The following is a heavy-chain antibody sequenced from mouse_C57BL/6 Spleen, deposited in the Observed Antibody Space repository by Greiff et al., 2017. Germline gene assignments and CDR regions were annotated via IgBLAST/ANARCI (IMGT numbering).Heavy chain of an antibody. CDR2: IRNRADGSTT. J-gene: IGHJ2*01. Sequence: EVQRVESGGGLVQPGGSLSLSCAASGFTFTGYYMSWVRQPPGKALEWLGFIRNRADGSTTEYSASVKGRFTISRANYPSILYSRMNALSAEDSATYYWARVLTGFDYWGQGTTLTVSS. V-gene: IGHV7-3*01. CDR1: GFTFTGYY. CDR3: ARVLTGFDY. D-gene: IGHD4-1*01.